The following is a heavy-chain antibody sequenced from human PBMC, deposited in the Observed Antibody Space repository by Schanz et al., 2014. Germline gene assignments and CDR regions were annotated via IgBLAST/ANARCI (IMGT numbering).Heavy chain of an antibody. D-gene: IGHD5-18*01. CDR1: GFTFSQYG. J-gene: IGHJ4*02. CDR3: AKDRGDGYSNGIFQY. Sequence: QVQLVESGGGVVQPERSLRLSCAASGFTFSQYGMHWVRQAPGKGLEWVAVISYDGTNEYYAESVKGRFTISRDNAKNTFYLHMNSLRNEDTAVYFCAKDRGDGYSNGIFQYWGLGTLVTVSS. V-gene: IGHV3-30*18. CDR2: ISYDGTNE.